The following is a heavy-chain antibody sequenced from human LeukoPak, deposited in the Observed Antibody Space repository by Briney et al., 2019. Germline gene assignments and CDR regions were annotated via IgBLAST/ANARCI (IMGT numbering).Heavy chain of an antibody. Sequence: GGSLRLSCAASGFTVSSNYMSWVRQAPGKGLEWVSVIYSGGSTYYADSVKGRFTISRDNSKNTLYLQMNSLRAEDTAVYYCAREKLGQFLEWLFDYWGQGTLVTVSS. CDR2: IYSGGST. CDR3: AREKLGQFLEWLFDY. J-gene: IGHJ4*02. D-gene: IGHD3-3*01. CDR1: GFTVSSNY. V-gene: IGHV3-66*01.